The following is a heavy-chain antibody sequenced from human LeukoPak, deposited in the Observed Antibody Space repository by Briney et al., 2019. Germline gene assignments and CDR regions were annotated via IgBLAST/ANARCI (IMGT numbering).Heavy chain of an antibody. D-gene: IGHD5-24*01. CDR3: AAVIRWLGNDY. CDR2: ISSSGSTI. CDR1: GFTFSSYE. V-gene: IGHV3-48*03. J-gene: IGHJ4*02. Sequence: PGGSLRLSCAASGFTFSSYEMNWVRQAPGKGLEWVSYISSSGSTIYYADSVKGRFTISRDNAKNSLYLQMNSLRAEDTAVYYCAAVIRWLGNDYWGRGTLVTVSS.